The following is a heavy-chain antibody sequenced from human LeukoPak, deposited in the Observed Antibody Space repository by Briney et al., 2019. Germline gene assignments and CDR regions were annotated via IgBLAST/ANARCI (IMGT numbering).Heavy chain of an antibody. V-gene: IGHV2-5*02. J-gene: IGHJ4*02. CDR2: IYWDDDK. Sequence: SGPTLVKPTQTLTLTCTFSGFSLSTSGVGVGWIRQPPGKALEWLSLIYWDDDKRYSPSLKTRLTITKDTSKNQVVLTMTNTDPVDTATYYCAHSRYTSSWYNPVGDYWGQGTLVTVSS. D-gene: IGHD6-13*01. CDR1: GFSLSTSGVG. CDR3: AHSRYTSSWYNPVGDY.